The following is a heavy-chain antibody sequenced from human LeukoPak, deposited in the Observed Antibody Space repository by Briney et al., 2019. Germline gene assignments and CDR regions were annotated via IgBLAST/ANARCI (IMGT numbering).Heavy chain of an antibody. CDR1: GFTFSSYW. D-gene: IGHD6-19*01. V-gene: IGHV3-33*08. CDR3: ARGGPPDSSGWYLYYFDY. J-gene: IGHJ4*02. Sequence: GGSLRLSCAASGFTFSSYWMSWVRQAPGKGLEWVAVIWYDGSNKYYADSVKGRFTISRDNSKNTLYLQMNSLRAEDTAVYYCARGGPPDSSGWYLYYFDYWGQGTLVTVSS. CDR2: IWYDGSNK.